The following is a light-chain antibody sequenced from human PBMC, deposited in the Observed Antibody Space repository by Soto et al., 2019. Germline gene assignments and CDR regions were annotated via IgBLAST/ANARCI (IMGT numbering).Light chain of an antibody. CDR3: QQYNSYSPLT. J-gene: IGKJ4*01. CDR1: QSINTW. CDR2: DAS. V-gene: IGKV1-5*01. Sequence: DIQMTQSPTTLSASVGDRVTITCRASQSINTWLAWYQQKSGKAPKLLIYDASSLESGVPPRFSGSGSGTEFTLTIRSLQPDDFATYYCQQYNSYSPLTFGGGTKVDIK.